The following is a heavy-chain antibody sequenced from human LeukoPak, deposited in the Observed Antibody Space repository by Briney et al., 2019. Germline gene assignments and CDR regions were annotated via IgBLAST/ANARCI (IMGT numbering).Heavy chain of an antibody. Sequence: GASVKVSCKASGYTFTSYGFSWVRLAPAQGLEWMGWISAYNGNTNYAQKLQGRVTMTTDTSTSTAYMELRSLRSDDTAVYYWARGPYGSSTSCYEVWWFDPWGQGTLVTVSS. V-gene: IGHV1-18*01. CDR3: ARGPYGSSTSCYEVWWFDP. D-gene: IGHD2-2*01. CDR2: ISAYNGNT. J-gene: IGHJ5*02. CDR1: GYTFTSYG.